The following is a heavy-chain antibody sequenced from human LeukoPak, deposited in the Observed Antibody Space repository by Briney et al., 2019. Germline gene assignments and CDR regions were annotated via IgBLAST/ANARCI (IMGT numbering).Heavy chain of an antibody. CDR1: GGSISSGSYY. Sequence: PSQTLSLTCTVSGGSISSGSYYWSWIRQPAGKGLDWIGRIYTSGSTNYNPSLKSRVTISVDTSKNQFSLKLSSVTAADTAVYYCARGVAAAGTIWFDPWGQGTLVTVSS. CDR2: IYTSGST. D-gene: IGHD6-13*01. V-gene: IGHV4-61*02. CDR3: ARGVAAAGTIWFDP. J-gene: IGHJ5*02.